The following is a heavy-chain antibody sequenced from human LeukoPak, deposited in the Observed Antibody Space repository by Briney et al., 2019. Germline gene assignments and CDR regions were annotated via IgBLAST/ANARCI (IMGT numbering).Heavy chain of an antibody. J-gene: IGHJ4*02. CDR2: IKSKTGGGTT. CDR1: GFTFSNAW. Sequence: GGSLRLSCAASGFTFSNAWMSWVRQAPGKGLEWVGRIKSKTGGGTTDYAAPVKGRFTISRDDSKNTLYLQMNSLKTEDTAVYYCTTDYGGYYDYWGQGTLVTVSS. D-gene: IGHD3-22*01. V-gene: IGHV3-15*01. CDR3: TTDYGGYYDY.